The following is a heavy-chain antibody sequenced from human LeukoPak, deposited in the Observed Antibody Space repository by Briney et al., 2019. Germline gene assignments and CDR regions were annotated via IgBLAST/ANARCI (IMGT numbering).Heavy chain of an antibody. D-gene: IGHD6-19*01. V-gene: IGHV4-39*01. CDR1: GGSISSSSYY. CDR3: ASGQQWLVITLGVQPFDY. Sequence: SETLSLTCTVSGGSISSSSYYWGWIRQPPGKGLEWIGSIYYSGSTYYNPSLKSRVTISVDTSKNQFSLKLSSVTAADTAVYYCASGQQWLVITLGVQPFDYWGQGTLVTVSS. J-gene: IGHJ4*02. CDR2: IYYSGST.